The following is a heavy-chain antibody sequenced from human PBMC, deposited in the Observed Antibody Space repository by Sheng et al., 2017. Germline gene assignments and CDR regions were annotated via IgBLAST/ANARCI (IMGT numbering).Heavy chain of an antibody. CDR1: GFTFSTYG. Sequence: QVQLVESGGGVVQPGRSLRLSCAGSGFTFSTYGIHWVRQAPGKGLEWLTLIWHDGSSQYYAESVKGRFTVSRDNSQNTVYLQMNSLRAEDTAVYFCARDLWISGFKFFDSWGQG. J-gene: IGHJ4*02. D-gene: IGHD3-22*01. CDR2: IWHDGSSQ. CDR3: ARDLWISGFKFFDS. V-gene: IGHV3-33*01.